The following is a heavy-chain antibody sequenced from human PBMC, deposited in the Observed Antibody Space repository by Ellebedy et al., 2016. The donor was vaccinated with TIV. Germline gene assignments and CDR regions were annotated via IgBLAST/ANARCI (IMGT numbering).Heavy chain of an antibody. CDR1: GGSISGSSYY. CDR2: IFNSGST. CDR3: GRGGYGGYDSVDAFDI. Sequence: SETLSLTCTVSGGSISGSSYYWGWIRQPPGKGLEWIGYIFNSGSTKYNPSLKSRVTISLATSKNQISLKLSSVSAADTAVYYCGRGGYGGYDSVDAFDIWGQGTMVTVSS. J-gene: IGHJ3*02. V-gene: IGHV4-61*05. D-gene: IGHD5-12*01.